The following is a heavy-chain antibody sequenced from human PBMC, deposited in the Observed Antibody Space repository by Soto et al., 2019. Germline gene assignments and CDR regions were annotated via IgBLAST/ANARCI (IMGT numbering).Heavy chain of an antibody. CDR1: GCSISSSNW. D-gene: IGHD2-15*01. V-gene: IGHV4-4*02. CDR2: IYHSGST. Sequence: PSETLSLTCAVSGCSISSSNWWSWVRQPPGKGLEWIGEIYHSGSTNYNPSLKSRVTISVDKSKNQFSLKLSSVTAADTAVYYCARWDCSGGSCYSWWFDPWGQGTLVTVSS. CDR3: ARWDCSGGSCYSWWFDP. J-gene: IGHJ5*02.